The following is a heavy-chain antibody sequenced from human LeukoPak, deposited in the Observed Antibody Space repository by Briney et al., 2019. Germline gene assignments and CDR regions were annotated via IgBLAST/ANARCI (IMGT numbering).Heavy chain of an antibody. CDR2: ISYDGSNK. J-gene: IGHJ4*02. CDR3: ARDAYDSSGYLEN. V-gene: IGHV3-30-3*01. CDR1: GFTFSSYA. Sequence: PGRSLRLSCAASGFTFSSYAMHWVRQAPGKGLEWVAVISYDGSNKYYADSVKGRFTISRDNSKNTLYLQMNSLRAEDTAVYYCARDAYDSSGYLENWGQGTLVTVSS. D-gene: IGHD3-22*01.